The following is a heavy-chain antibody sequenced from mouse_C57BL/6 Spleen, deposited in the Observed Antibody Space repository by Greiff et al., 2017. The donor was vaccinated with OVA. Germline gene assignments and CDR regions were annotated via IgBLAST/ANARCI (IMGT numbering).Heavy chain of an antibody. CDR1: GYAFSSSW. V-gene: IGHV1-82*01. CDR3: ARNFFDY. Sequence: VQLQQSGPELVKPGASVKISCKASGYAFSSSWMNWVKQRPGKGLEWIGRIYPGDGDTNYNGKFKGKATLTADKSSSTAYMQLSSLTSEDSAVYFCARNFFDYWGQGTTLTVSS. J-gene: IGHJ2*01. CDR2: IYPGDGDT.